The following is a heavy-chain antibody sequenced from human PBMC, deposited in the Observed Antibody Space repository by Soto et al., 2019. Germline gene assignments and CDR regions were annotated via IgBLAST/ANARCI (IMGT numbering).Heavy chain of an antibody. J-gene: IGHJ3*01. CDR3: ARGDRGAFDL. Sequence: EVQLVESGGGLVQPGASLRLSCAASGFTFSSYWMHWVRQTPGKGLLWVSHIHNDGSRTTYADSVKGRFTISRDNARNKVYLQMNSLRDDDTAVYYCARGDRGAFDLWGQGTAVTVSS. V-gene: IGHV3-74*03. CDR1: GFTFSSYW. D-gene: IGHD1-26*01. CDR2: IHNDGSRT.